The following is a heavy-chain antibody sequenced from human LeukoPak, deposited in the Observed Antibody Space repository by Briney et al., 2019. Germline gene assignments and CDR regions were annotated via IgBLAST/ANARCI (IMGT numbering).Heavy chain of an antibody. CDR1: GGTISSSSYY. V-gene: IGHV4-39*07. CDR3: ARETSGSLFDY. D-gene: IGHD1-26*01. Sequence: PSETLSLTCTVSGGTISSSSYYWGWIRQPPGKGLEWIGSIYYSGSTYYNPSLKSRVTISVDTSKNQFSLELSSVTAADTAVYYCARETSGSLFDYWGQGTLVTVSS. J-gene: IGHJ4*02. CDR2: IYYSGST.